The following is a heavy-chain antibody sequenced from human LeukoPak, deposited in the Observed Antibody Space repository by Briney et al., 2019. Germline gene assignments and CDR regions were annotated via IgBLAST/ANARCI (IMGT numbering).Heavy chain of an antibody. CDR1: GFTVSSNY. CDR3: ARDQYGDYGFDI. J-gene: IGHJ3*02. V-gene: IGHV3-30*03. CDR2: ISYDGSNK. D-gene: IGHD4-17*01. Sequence: GGSLRLSCAASGFTVSSNYMSWVRQAPGKGLEWVAVISYDGSNKYYADSVKGRFTISRDNSKNTLYLQMNSLRAEDTAVYYCARDQYGDYGFDIWGQGTMVTVSS.